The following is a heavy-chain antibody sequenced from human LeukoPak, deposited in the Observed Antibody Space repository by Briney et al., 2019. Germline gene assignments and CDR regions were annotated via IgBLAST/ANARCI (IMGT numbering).Heavy chain of an antibody. V-gene: IGHV3-48*01. J-gene: IGHJ4*02. D-gene: IGHD5-24*01. Sequence: GGSLRLSCAASGFTFSSYSMNWVRQAPGKGLEWVSYISSSSSTIYYADSVKGRFTISRDNAKNSLYLQMNSLRAEDTAVYYCARVPAESYNYHFDYWGQGTLVTVSS. CDR3: ARVPAESYNYHFDY. CDR2: ISSSSSTI. CDR1: GFTFSSYS.